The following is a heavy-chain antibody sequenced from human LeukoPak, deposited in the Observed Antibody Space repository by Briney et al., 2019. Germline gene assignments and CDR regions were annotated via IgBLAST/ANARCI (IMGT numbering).Heavy chain of an antibody. D-gene: IGHD4-17*01. J-gene: IGHJ4*02. V-gene: IGHV3-9*01. CDR3: AKIRYGDYGTLFDY. CDR2: ISWNSGSI. Sequence: PGGSLRLSCAASGFTFDDYGMHWVRQAPGKGLEWVSGISWNSGSIGYADSVKGRFTISRDNAKNSLYLQMNSLRAEDTALYYCAKIRYGDYGTLFDYWGQGTLVTVSS. CDR1: GFTFDDYG.